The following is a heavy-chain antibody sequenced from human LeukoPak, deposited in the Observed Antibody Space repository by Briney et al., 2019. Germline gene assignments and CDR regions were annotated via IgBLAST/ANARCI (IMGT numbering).Heavy chain of an antibody. Sequence: SGGSLRLSCAASGFTFSSYAMSWVRQAPGKGQEWVSVISGSGGSTYSADSVKGRFTISRDNSKNTLYLQMNTLTAEDTAVYYCAKLVPSDDFWSGYLGWFDPRGQGTLVTVSS. V-gene: IGHV3-23*01. J-gene: IGHJ5*02. CDR2: ISGSGGST. D-gene: IGHD3-3*01. CDR1: GFTFSSYA. CDR3: AKLVPSDDFWSGYLGWFDP.